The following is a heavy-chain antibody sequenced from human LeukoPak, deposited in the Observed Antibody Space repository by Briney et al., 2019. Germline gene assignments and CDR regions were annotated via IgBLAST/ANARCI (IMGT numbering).Heavy chain of an antibody. V-gene: IGHV4-34*01. J-gene: IGHJ5*02. CDR3: ARSWQQLAQTPWFDP. D-gene: IGHD6-13*01. CDR1: GGSFSGYY. Sequence: PSETLSLTCAVYGGSFSGYYWSWIRQPPGKGLEWIGEINHSGSTNYNPSLKSRVTISVDTSKNQFSLKLSSVTAADTAVYYCARSWQQLAQTPWFDPWGQGTLVTVSS. CDR2: INHSGST.